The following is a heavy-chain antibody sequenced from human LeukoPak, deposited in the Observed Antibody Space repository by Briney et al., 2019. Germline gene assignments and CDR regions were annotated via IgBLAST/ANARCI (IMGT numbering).Heavy chain of an antibody. J-gene: IGHJ4*02. CDR3: ARGVVMTTVTLLYY. CDR1: GYTFTSYA. V-gene: IGHV7-4-1*02. CDR2: INTNTGNL. Sequence: GASVKVSCKASGYTFTSYAMNWVRQAPGQGLEWMGWINTNTGNLTYAQGFTGRFVFSLDTSVSTAYLQISSLKAEDTAVYYCARGVVMTTVTLLYYWGQGTLVTVSS. D-gene: IGHD4-11*01.